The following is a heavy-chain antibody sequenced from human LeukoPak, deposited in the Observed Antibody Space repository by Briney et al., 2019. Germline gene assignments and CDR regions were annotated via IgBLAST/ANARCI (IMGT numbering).Heavy chain of an antibody. Sequence: WIRQPPGKGLEWMGIIYPGDSDTRYSPSFQGQVTISADKSISTAYLQWSSLKASDTAMYYCARTGTPGGYFDYWGQGTLVTVSS. J-gene: IGHJ4*02. CDR3: ARTGTPGGYFDY. D-gene: IGHD1-1*01. V-gene: IGHV5-51*01. CDR2: IYPGDSDT.